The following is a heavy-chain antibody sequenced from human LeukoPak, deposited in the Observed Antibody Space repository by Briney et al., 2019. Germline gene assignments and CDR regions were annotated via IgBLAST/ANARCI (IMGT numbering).Heavy chain of an antibody. CDR3: ARSSGWPYYFDY. J-gene: IGHJ4*02. D-gene: IGHD6-19*01. Sequence: GGSLRLSCAASGFTFSSYWMQWVRQAPGKGLEWVSVIYSGGSTYYADSVKGRFTISRDNSKNTLSLQMNSLRAEDTAVYYCARSSGWPYYFDYWGQGTLVTVSS. CDR1: GFTFSSYW. CDR2: IYSGGST. V-gene: IGHV3-53*01.